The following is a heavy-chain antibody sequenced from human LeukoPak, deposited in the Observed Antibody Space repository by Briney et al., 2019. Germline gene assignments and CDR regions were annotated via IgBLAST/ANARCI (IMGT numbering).Heavy chain of an antibody. V-gene: IGHV1-69*13. CDR1: GGTFSSYA. CDR2: IIPIFGTA. J-gene: IGHJ3*02. D-gene: IGHD3-22*01. Sequence: GASVKVSCKASGGTFSSYAISWVRQAPGQGLEWMGGIIPIFGTANYAQKFQGRVTITADESTSTAYMKLSSLRSEDTAVYYCARVHKPVGYYDSSGYPDQEAFDIWGQGTMVTVSS. CDR3: ARVHKPVGYYDSSGYPDQEAFDI.